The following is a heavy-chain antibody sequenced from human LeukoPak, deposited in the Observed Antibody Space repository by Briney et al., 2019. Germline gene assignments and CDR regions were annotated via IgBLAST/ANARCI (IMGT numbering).Heavy chain of an antibody. J-gene: IGHJ4*02. D-gene: IGHD4-17*01. CDR3: ASHPRGDPGDY. V-gene: IGHV4-34*01. Sequence: SETLSLTCAVYSGSFSGYYWSWIRQPPGKGLEWIGEINHSGSTNYNPSLKSRVTISVDTSKNQFSLKLSSVTAADTAVYYCASHPRGDPGDYWGQGTLVTVSS. CDR2: INHSGST. CDR1: SGSFSGYY.